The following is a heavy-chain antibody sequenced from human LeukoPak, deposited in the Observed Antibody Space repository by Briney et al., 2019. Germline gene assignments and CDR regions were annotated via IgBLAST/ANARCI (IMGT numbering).Heavy chain of an antibody. CDR2: ISYSGST. CDR3: ASPRGDDSGGYYTWYFHH. CDR1: GGSTSSSSYY. D-gene: IGHD3-22*01. Sequence: KSSETLSLTCTVSGGSTSSSSYYWGWIRQPPGKGLEWIGSISYSGSTYYNPSLKSRVTISVDTSKNQFSLKLSSVTAADTAVYFCASPRGDDSGGYYTWYFHHWGQGILVTVSS. V-gene: IGHV4-39*07. J-gene: IGHJ1*01.